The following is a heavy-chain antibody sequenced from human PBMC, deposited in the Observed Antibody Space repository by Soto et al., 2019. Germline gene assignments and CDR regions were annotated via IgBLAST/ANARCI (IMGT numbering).Heavy chain of an antibody. J-gene: IGHJ4*02. CDR1: EFNVANGH. CDR3: AGDWNGDKYFDY. D-gene: IGHD4-17*01. V-gene: IGHV3-53*01. Sequence: GGSLRLSCVASEFNVANGHMNWVRQAPGRGLEWVSVIFGDGNTRSGDSVKGRFTISRDTSKNTVYLQMNSLRAEDTAVYYCAGDWNGDKYFDYWGQGTLVTVSS. CDR2: IFGDGNT.